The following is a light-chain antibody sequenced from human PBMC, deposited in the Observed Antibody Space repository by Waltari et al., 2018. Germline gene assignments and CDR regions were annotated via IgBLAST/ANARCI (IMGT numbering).Light chain of an antibody. CDR3: SAWDSSLSAPV. J-gene: IGLJ2*01. CDR2: RIN. Sequence: QAGLTQPPSVSKGLRQTATLTCTGNSNNVGNQGAAWLQQHQGHPPKLLSYRINNRPSGISERLSASRSGNTASLTITGLQPEDEADYYCSAWDSSLSAPVFGGGTKLTVL. V-gene: IGLV10-54*01. CDR1: SNNVGNQG.